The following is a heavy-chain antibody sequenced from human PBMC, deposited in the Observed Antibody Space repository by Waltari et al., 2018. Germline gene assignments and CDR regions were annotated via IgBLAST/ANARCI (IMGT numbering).Heavy chain of an antibody. CDR1: VGTFSSYA. CDR2: IIPILGIA. V-gene: IGHV1-69*10. J-gene: IGHJ4*02. Sequence: QVQLVQSGAEVKKPGSSVKVSCKASVGTFSSYAISWVRQAPGKGIEWMGGIIPILGIANYGQKFQGIVTITADKSTSTAYMELSSLRSEDTAVYYCARDNPHYYFDYWGQGTLVTVSS. CDR3: ARDNPHYYFDY.